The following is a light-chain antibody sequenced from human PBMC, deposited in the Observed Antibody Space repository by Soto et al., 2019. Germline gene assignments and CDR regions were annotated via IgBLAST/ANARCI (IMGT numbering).Light chain of an antibody. CDR3: QQYGSSGAT. J-gene: IGKJ5*01. CDR1: QSVTITN. V-gene: IGKV3-20*01. CDR2: GAS. Sequence: EIVLTQSPGTLSLSLGERATLXXRATQSVTITNLAWYQQKPGQPPRVXIYGASSRATGIPDRFSGSGAGTDFTLTISRLEPEDFAVYYCQQYGSSGATFGQGTRLEIK.